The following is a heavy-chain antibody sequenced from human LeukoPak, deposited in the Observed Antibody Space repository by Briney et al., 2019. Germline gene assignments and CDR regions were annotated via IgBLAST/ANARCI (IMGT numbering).Heavy chain of an antibody. CDR2: IHYSGST. CDR1: GCSFSSYY. V-gene: IGHV4-59*01. CDR3: ARVGTYGSGSYLSWLDY. J-gene: IGHJ4*02. Sequence: SETLSLTCTVSGCSFSSYYWSWIRQPPGKGLEWIGYIHYSGSTNYNPSLKSRVTISVDTSKNQFSLKLGSVTAADTAVYYCARVGTYGSGSYLSWLDYWGQGTLVTVSS. D-gene: IGHD3-10*01.